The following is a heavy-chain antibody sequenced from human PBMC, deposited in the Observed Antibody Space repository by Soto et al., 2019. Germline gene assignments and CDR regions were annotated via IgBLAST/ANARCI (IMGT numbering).Heavy chain of an antibody. Sequence: QVQLVQSGTEVKKPGASVKVSCKASGYTFISYGISWVRQAPGQGLEWMGWISAYNGNTNYAQKLQGRVTLTTDTTTSKAYKELRSLRTYDTAMYFCARGGEQWRNFEYWGQGTLVTVSS. CDR3: ARGGEQWRNFEY. CDR2: ISAYNGNT. CDR1: GYTFISYG. J-gene: IGHJ4*02. D-gene: IGHD6-19*01. V-gene: IGHV1-18*01.